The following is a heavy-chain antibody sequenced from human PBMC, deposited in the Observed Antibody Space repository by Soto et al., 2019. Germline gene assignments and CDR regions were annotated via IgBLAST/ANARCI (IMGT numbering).Heavy chain of an antibody. Sequence: GGSLRLSCVASGFTFSSYSMSWVRQAPGKGLEWVSGFRAGGDDGTTYYADSVKGRFTVSRDNSKNTVYLQMNSLRSEDTAVFFCAKPPAITANYEGFYYYGLDVWGLGTTVTVSS. CDR1: GFTFSSYS. CDR3: AKPPAITANYEGFYYYGLDV. J-gene: IGHJ6*02. V-gene: IGHV3-23*01. D-gene: IGHD1-7*01. CDR2: FRAGGDDGTT.